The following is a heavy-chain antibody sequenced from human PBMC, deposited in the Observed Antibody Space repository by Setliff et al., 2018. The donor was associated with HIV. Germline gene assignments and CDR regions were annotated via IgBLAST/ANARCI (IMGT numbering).Heavy chain of an antibody. V-gene: IGHV4-38-2*01. Sequence: PSETLSLTCAVSGDSISSSHYWGWIRQPPGKGLEWIGSMSYSGNTYNNPSLKSRVTISVDTSKNQFSLKLNSVTAADTAVYHCARLSSYRSSSYYFDYWGQGALVTVSS. J-gene: IGHJ4*02. D-gene: IGHD6-6*01. CDR3: ARLSSYRSSSYYFDY. CDR2: MSYSGNT. CDR1: GDSISSSHY.